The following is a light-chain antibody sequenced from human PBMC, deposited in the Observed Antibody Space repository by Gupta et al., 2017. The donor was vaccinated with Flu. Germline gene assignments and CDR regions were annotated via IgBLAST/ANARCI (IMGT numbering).Light chain of an antibody. CDR1: QSVLYSSNNKNY. CDR3: QQYSSTPRT. J-gene: IGKJ1*01. Sequence: DSVMTQSPDSLAVSLGEGASINCKTSQSVLYSSNNKNYVAWYQQKPGQPPKLLIYWASTRESGVPDRFSGSGSGTDFTLTISSLQAEDVGVYYCQQYSSTPRTFGQGTKVEIK. CDR2: WAS. V-gene: IGKV4-1*01.